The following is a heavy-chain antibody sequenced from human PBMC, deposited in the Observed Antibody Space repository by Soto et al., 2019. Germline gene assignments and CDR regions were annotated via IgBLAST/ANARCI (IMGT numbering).Heavy chain of an antibody. J-gene: IGHJ4*02. CDR3: AKEGESGSYFEY. CDR1: GFTFSSYG. CDR2: ISYGGSNK. V-gene: IGHV3-30*18. Sequence: QVQLVESGGGVVQPGRSLRLSCAASGFTFSSYGMHWVRQAPGKGLEWVAVISYGGSNKYYADSVKGRFTISRDNSKNTLYLQMNSLRAEDTAVYYCAKEGESGSYFEYWGQGTLVTVSS. D-gene: IGHD1-26*01.